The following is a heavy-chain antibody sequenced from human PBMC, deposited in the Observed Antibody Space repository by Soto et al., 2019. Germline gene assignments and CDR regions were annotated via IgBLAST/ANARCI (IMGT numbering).Heavy chain of an antibody. CDR2: IIPIFGTA. V-gene: IGHV1-69*06. Sequence: GASVKVSCKASGGTFSSYAISWVRQAPGQGLEWMGGIIPIFGTANYAQKFQGRVTITADKSTSTAYMELSSLRSEDTAVYYCARSSPPLSRSTMIVVVPGAFDSWGQGTMVTVSS. CDR1: GGTFSSYA. J-gene: IGHJ3*02. D-gene: IGHD3-22*01. CDR3: ARSSPPLSRSTMIVVVPGAFDS.